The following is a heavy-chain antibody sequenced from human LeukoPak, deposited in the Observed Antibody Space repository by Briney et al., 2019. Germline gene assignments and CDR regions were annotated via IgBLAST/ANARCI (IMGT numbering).Heavy chain of an antibody. CDR3: ARDDYNYYGMDV. V-gene: IGHV3-7*01. Sequence: GGSLRLSCAASGFTFSIYWMSWVRQAPGKGLEWVANIKQDGSEKYYVDSVKGRFTISRDNAKNSLYLQMNSLRAEDTAVYYCARDDYNYYGMDVWGQGTTVTVSS. CDR1: GFTFSIYW. CDR2: IKQDGSEK. J-gene: IGHJ6*02.